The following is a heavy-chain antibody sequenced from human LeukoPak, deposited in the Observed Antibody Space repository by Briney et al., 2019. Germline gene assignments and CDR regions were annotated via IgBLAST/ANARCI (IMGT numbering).Heavy chain of an antibody. Sequence: PSQTLSLTCTVSGGSIRSGDYYWSWIRQPPGKGLECIGYIYSSGSTYYSPSLKSRIAMSIDTSKNQFSLKLSSVTAADTATYYCARRNYYASSWYFDLWGCGTLVTVSS. CDR3: ARRNYYASSWYFDL. CDR2: IYSSGST. J-gene: IGHJ2*01. D-gene: IGHD3-10*01. V-gene: IGHV4-30-4*08. CDR1: GGSIRSGDYY.